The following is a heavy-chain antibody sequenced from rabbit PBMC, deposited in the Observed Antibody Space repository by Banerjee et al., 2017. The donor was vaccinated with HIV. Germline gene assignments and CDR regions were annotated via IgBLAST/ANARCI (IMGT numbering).Heavy chain of an antibody. CDR1: GFSFSSDYW. Sequence: QEQLEESGGDLVKPGASLTLTCTASGFSFSSDYWICWVRQAPGKGLEWIACINAASSGSTYVASWAKGRFTISKTSPTTVTLQMTSLTAADTATYFCARDGYNTIGYLGYAFGLWGQGTLVTVS. J-gene: IGHJ4*01. CDR3: ARDGYNTIGYLGYAFGL. D-gene: IGHD3-3*01. CDR2: INAASSGST. V-gene: IGHV1S45*01.